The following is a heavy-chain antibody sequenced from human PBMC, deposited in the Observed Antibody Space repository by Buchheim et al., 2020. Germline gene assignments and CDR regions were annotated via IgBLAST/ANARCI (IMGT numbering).Heavy chain of an antibody. CDR1: GFTFSSYG. Sequence: QVQLVESGGGVVQPGRSLRLSCAASGFTFSSYGMHWVRQAPGKGLGWVAVIWYDGSNKYYADSVKGRFTISRDNSKNTLYLQMNSLRAEDTAVYYCARDGFDYGDTSYYYGMDVWGQGTT. J-gene: IGHJ6*02. D-gene: IGHD4-17*01. V-gene: IGHV3-33*01. CDR2: IWYDGSNK. CDR3: ARDGFDYGDTSYYYGMDV.